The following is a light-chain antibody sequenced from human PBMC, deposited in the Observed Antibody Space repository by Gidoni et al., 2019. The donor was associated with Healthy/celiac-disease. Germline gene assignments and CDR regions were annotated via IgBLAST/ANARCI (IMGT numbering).Light chain of an antibody. V-gene: IGLV3-1*01. CDR2: QDR. CDR3: QAWDSSTAWV. CDR1: NVEDKD. J-gene: IGLJ2*01. Sequence: SYELTPPPSASVSPVQTASITCSGDNVEDKDACWYQQKPGQSPVLVIDQDRQRPAGIPERFAGSNSGNTATLTISGTQAKDEADYYCQAWDSSTAWVFGGGTKLTVL.